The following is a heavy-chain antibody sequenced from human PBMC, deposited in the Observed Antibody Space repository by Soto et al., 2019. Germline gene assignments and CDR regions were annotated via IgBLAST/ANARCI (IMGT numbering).Heavy chain of an antibody. D-gene: IGHD6-25*01. CDR2: INPSGGST. CDR1: GYTFTSYY. CDR3: AKEMYSSGAYYFYFGMDV. V-gene: IGHV1-46*01. Sequence: ASVKVSCKASGYTFTSYYMHWVRQAPGQGLEWMGIINPSGGSTSYAQKFQGRVTMTRDTSTSTVYMELSSLRTEDTAVYYCAKEMYSSGAYYFYFGMDVWGQATTVTVSS. J-gene: IGHJ6*02.